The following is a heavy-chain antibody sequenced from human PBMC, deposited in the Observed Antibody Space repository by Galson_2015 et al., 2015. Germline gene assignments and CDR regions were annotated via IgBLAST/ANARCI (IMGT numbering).Heavy chain of an antibody. CDR1: GDSVSSNSAA. D-gene: IGHD6-13*01. J-gene: IGHJ5*02. Sequence: CAISGDSVSSNSAAWNWIRQSPSRDLEWLGRTYYRSKWYNDYVVSVKSRITINPDTSKNQFSLQLNSVTPEDTAVYYCAREPDSSSWTDRNWFDPWGQGTLVTVSS. V-gene: IGHV6-1*01. CDR2: TYYRSKWYN. CDR3: AREPDSSSWTDRNWFDP.